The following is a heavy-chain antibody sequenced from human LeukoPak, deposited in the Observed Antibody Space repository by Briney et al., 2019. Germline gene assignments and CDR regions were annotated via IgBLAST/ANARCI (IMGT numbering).Heavy chain of an antibody. V-gene: IGHV4-28*03. Sequence: SETLSLTCAVSGYSISSSNWWGWIRQPPGKGLEWIGYIYYSGSTYYNPSLKSRVTMSVDTSKNQISLKLSSVTAVDTAVYYCARDTGDYGMDVWGQGTTVTVSS. CDR1: GYSISSSNW. D-gene: IGHD7-27*01. CDR2: IYYSGST. CDR3: ARDTGDYGMDV. J-gene: IGHJ6*02.